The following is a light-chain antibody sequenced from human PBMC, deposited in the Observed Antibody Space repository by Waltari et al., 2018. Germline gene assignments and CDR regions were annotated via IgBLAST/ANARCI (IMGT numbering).Light chain of an antibody. V-gene: IGKV1-33*01. CDR1: QDISNC. J-gene: IGKJ3*01. CDR3: QQCDDVPFT. CDR2: DAS. Sequence: IQMTQSPTSLSASVGDRVPITCQASQDISNCLNWYQQKPGRAPKLLIYDASILEPGVPSRLSGSGSGTHFSFTISGLQTDDIGTYFCQQCDDVPFTFGPGTKVEMK.